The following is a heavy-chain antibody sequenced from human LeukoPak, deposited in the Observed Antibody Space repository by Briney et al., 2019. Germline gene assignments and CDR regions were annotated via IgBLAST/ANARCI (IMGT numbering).Heavy chain of an antibody. CDR2: ISGSGSDI. CDR1: GFTFSDSY. D-gene: IGHD5-18*01. CDR3: AKGRGYSYGYFDY. V-gene: IGHV3-11*01. J-gene: IGHJ4*02. Sequence: GGSLRLSCAASGFTFSDSYMSWIRQAPGKGLEWLSYISGSGSDISYADSVKGRITISRDNAKNSLYLQMNSLRAEDTAVYYCAKGRGYSYGYFDYWGQGTLVTVSS.